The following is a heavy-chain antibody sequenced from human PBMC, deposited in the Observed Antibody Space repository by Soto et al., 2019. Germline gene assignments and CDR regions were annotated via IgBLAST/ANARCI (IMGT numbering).Heavy chain of an antibody. CDR3: ARHPPAYYDFWSGYSSYYYYGRDV. CDR1: GYSFTSYW. CDR2: IDPSDSYT. Sequence: PGESLKISCKGSGYSFTSYWISWVRQMPGKGLEWMGRIDPSDSYTNYSPSFQGHVTISADKSISTAYLQWSSLKASDTAMYYCARHPPAYYDFWSGYSSYYYYGRDVWGQGTTVTVSS. V-gene: IGHV5-10-1*01. J-gene: IGHJ6*02. D-gene: IGHD3-3*01.